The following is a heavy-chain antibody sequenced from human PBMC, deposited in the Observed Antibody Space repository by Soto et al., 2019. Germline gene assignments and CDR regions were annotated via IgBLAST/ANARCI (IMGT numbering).Heavy chain of an antibody. Sequence: ESLKISLNGPGYTFTDYWIGRVRELPGKGLECMGIIYPGDSDTRYSPSFHGNVRITVEKSTTTAYLQWNPLRASDTDMYYCARHISHFRYYYHAMDVWGQGTPVTVSS. V-gene: IGHV5-51*01. CDR1: GYTFTDYW. J-gene: IGHJ6*02. CDR2: IYPGDSDT. CDR3: ARHISHFRYYYHAMDV. D-gene: IGHD3-3*02.